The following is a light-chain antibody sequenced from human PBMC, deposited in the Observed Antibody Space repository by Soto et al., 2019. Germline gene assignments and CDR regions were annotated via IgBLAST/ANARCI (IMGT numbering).Light chain of an antibody. CDR1: QVISTS. CDR2: AAS. V-gene: IGKV1-9*01. Sequence: DIQLTQCPSFRSPSVGESVTITCRASQVISTSLAWYQVKPGKAPKLLIYAASTLESGVPSRFSATVSGTEGSLTITSLKNEDCATYYCQQLFDSTITFGQGTRLEIK. J-gene: IGKJ5*01. CDR3: QQLFDSTIT.